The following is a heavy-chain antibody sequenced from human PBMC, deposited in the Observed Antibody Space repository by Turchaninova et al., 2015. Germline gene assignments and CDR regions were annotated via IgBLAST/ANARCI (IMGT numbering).Heavy chain of an antibody. J-gene: IGHJ4*02. Sequence: QVQLQESGPGLVKPSETLSLTCTVSGGSISSYYWSWIRQPPGKGLEWMGYIDYSGSNNYNPSLKSRVTISVDTSKSQFSLKLSSVTAADTAVYYCARDGDCSSTSCSPFDYWGQGTLVTVSS. CDR2: IDYSGSN. D-gene: IGHD2-2*01. CDR1: GGSISSYY. V-gene: IGHV4-59*01. CDR3: ARDGDCSSTSCSPFDY.